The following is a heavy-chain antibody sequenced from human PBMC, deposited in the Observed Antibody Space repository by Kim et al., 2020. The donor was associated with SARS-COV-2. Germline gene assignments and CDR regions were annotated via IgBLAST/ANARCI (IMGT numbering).Heavy chain of an antibody. CDR2: IRSKAYGGTT. V-gene: IGHV3-49*04. CDR3: TREGELLWFSFDP. CDR1: GFTFGDYA. D-gene: IGHD3-10*01. Sequence: GGSLRLSCTASGFTFGDYAMSWVRQAPGKGLEWVGFIRSKAYGGTTEYAASVKGRFTISRDDSKSIAYLQMNSLKTEDTAVYYCTREGELLWFSFDPWGQGTLVTVSS. J-gene: IGHJ5*02.